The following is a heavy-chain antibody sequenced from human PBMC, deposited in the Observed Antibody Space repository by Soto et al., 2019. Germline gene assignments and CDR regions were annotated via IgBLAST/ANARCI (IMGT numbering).Heavy chain of an antibody. D-gene: IGHD4-17*01. CDR2: INHSGGT. V-gene: IGHV4-34*01. CDR1: GGSFSGYY. CDR3: ARAYDYRDPRDALDT. J-gene: IGHJ3*02. Sequence: SEILSLTCAVYGGSFSGYYWNWIRQPPGKGLQWIGKINHSGGTHYNPSPKSRVTVSVDTSNNRVSLKLSSVTAADTAVYYCARAYDYRDPRDALDTWGQGTMVTVSS.